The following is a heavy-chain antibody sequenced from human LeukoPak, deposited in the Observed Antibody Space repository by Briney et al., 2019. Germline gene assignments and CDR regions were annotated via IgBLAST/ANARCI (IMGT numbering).Heavy chain of an antibody. V-gene: IGHV4-59*08. J-gene: IGHJ4*02. D-gene: IGHD3-10*01. CDR1: GGPISNFY. CDR3: ARHVSGIYGSRGDFDY. Sequence: SEPLSLTCSVSGGPISNFYWSWIRQPPGKGLEWIGYIHSSGGTNYNPSLKSRVTMSVDTSKNQFSLKLNSVNAADTAVYYCARHVSGIYGSRGDFDYWGQGTLVTVSP. CDR2: IHSSGGT.